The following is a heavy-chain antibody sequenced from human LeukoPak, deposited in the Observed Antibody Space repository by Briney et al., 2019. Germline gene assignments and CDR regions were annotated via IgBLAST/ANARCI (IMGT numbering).Heavy chain of an antibody. D-gene: IGHD6-6*01. CDR2: IRYDGSNK. V-gene: IGHV3-30*02. J-gene: IGHJ6*03. CDR3: ARDPAEQLDHKYYYYYMDV. Sequence: PGGSLRLSCAASGFTFSSYGMHWVRQAPGKGLEWVAFIRYDGSNKYYADSVKGRFTISRDNAKNSLYLQMNSLRAEDTAVYYCARDPAEQLDHKYYYYYMDVWGKGTTVTVSS. CDR1: GFTFSSYG.